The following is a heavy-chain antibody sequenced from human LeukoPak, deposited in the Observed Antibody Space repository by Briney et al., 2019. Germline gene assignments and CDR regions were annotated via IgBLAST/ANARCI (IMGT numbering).Heavy chain of an antibody. V-gene: IGHV4-59*12. J-gene: IGHJ4*02. D-gene: IGHD1-26*01. CDR2: LYNSGST. CDR1: GGSISTYY. Sequence: PSETLSLTCTVSGGSISTYYWNWMRQPPGKGLEWIGYLYNSGSTNYSPSLKSRVTISVDKSKNQFSLKVTSVTAADTAVYYCARVSSGSYYFDSWGQGTLVTVSS. CDR3: ARVSSGSYYFDS.